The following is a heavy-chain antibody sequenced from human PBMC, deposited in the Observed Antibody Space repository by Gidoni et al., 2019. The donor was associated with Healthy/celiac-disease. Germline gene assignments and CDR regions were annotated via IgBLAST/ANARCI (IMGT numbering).Heavy chain of an antibody. J-gene: IGHJ4*02. Sequence: QVQLQESGRGRVKPSETRSLTCAVPAYSIDTDFYWRWIRQSPGKGLEWIGSIYHDRDTYYNSSLESRITISIDRSKKQCSLNLSSVTAADTAIYYCTKDAWDLSKSVYLGRGTLVTVSS. V-gene: IGHV4-38-2*02. CDR3: TKDAWDLSKSVY. CDR1: AYSIDTDFY. CDR2: IYHDRDT. D-gene: IGHD1-26*01.